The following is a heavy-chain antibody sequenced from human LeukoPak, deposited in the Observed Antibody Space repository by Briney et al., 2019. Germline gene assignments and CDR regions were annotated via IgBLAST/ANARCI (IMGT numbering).Heavy chain of an antibody. CDR3: AKDPYGFTLDYYYGMDV. J-gene: IGHJ6*02. V-gene: IGHV3-30-3*01. CDR2: ISYDGSNK. D-gene: IGHD3-10*01. CDR1: GFTFSSYA. Sequence: GGSLRLSCAASGFTFSSYAMHWVCQAPGKGLEWVAVISYDGSNKYYADSVKGRFTISRDNSKNTLYLQMNSLRAEDTAVYYCAKDPYGFTLDYYYGMDVWGQGTTVTVSS.